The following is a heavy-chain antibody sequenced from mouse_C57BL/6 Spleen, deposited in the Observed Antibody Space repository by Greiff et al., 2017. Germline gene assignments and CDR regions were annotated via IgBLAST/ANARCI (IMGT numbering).Heavy chain of an antibody. Sequence: EVQRVESGGGLVKPGGSLKLSCAASGFTFSDYGMHWVRQAPEKGLEWVAYISSGSSTIYYADTVKGRFTISRGNAKKTLFRQMTSLRSEDTAMYYCARDPIYYYGSSYDYYAMDYWGQGTSVTVSS. D-gene: IGHD1-1*01. CDR3: ARDPIYYYGSSYDYYAMDY. CDR2: ISSGSSTI. J-gene: IGHJ4*01. CDR1: GFTFSDYG. V-gene: IGHV5-17*01.